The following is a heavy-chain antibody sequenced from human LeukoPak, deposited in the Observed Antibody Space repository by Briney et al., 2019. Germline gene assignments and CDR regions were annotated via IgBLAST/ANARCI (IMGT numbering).Heavy chain of an antibody. CDR3: AEGKYFDWLVNSWFDP. D-gene: IGHD3-9*01. CDR2: VSGSGGST. Sequence: GGSLRLSCAASGFTFSDYAMTRVRQSPGKGLEWVSAVSGSGGSTYYAGSVKGRFTISRDNSKNTLYLQMNSLRAEDTAVYYCAEGKYFDWLVNSWFDPWGQGTLVTLSS. V-gene: IGHV3-23*01. J-gene: IGHJ5*02. CDR1: GFTFSDYA.